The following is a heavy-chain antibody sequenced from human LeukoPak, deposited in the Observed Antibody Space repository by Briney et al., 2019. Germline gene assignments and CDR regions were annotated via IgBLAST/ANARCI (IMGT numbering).Heavy chain of an antibody. CDR3: ARDRGWFDP. D-gene: IGHD1-26*01. V-gene: IGHV1-46*01. CDR1: GYTFTIYY. J-gene: IGHJ5*02. Sequence: ASVTVSFKASGYTFTIYYMHWLRQAPGQGLEWMGIINPICGSTSYAQKFQGRVTMTRDTSTSTVYMELSSLRTEDTAGDYWARDRGWFDPWGQGTLVTASS. CDR2: INPICGST.